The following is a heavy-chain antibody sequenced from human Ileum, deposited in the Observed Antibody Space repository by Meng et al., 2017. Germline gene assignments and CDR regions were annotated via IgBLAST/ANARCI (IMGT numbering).Heavy chain of an antibody. CDR3: ARDHWGSLDY. CDR2: GST. V-gene: IGHV4-61*01. CDR1: GASVSSNNDG. J-gene: IGHJ4*02. Sequence: QRQESVPGLVRPSETLLLTCVVSGASVSSNNDGWGWIRQPPGKGLKWIGYGSTNHNPSLKSRVTISVDTSKNQFFLTLNSVTAADTAIYYCARDHWGSLDYWGQGILVTVSS. D-gene: IGHD7-27*01.